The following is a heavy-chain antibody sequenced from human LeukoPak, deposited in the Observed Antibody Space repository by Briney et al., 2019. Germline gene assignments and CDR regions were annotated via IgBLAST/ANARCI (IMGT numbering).Heavy chain of an antibody. CDR2: ILYSGST. CDR3: VRRVAGSSYRDY. CDR1: GGSLSSSRHY. D-gene: IGHD3-22*01. J-gene: IGHJ4*02. Sequence: SETLSLTCTLSGGSLSSSRHYWGSIRQPPETGMQWIGNILYSGSTNYNPALKSRVTISVDTSKNQFSLKLSSVTAADTADYYCVRRVAGSSYRDYWGQGTLVTVSS. V-gene: IGHV4-39*01.